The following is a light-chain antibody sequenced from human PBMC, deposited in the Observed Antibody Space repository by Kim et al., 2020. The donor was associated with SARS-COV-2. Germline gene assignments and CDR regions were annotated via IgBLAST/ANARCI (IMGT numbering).Light chain of an antibody. V-gene: IGKV3-20*01. J-gene: IGKJ1*01. CDR2: GAS. CDR1: QSVSSSY. Sequence: SPRERSTLSCMASQSVSSSYLSWYQQKPGQAPRLLIYGASSRATGIPDRFSGSGSGTDFTLTISRLEPEDFAVYYCQQYGSSPGTFGQGTKVDIK. CDR3: QQYGSSPGT.